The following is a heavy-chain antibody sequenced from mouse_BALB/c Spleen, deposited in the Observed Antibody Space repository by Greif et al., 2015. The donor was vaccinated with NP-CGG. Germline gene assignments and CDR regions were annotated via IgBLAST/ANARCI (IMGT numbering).Heavy chain of an antibody. D-gene: IGHD2-1*01. V-gene: IGHV5-4*02. Sequence: EVMLVESGGGLVKPGGSLKPSCAASGSTFSDYYMYWVRQTPEKRLEWVATISDGGSYTYYPDSVKGRFTISRDNAKNNLYLQMSSLKSEDTAMYYCAREAYGNYFDYWGQGTTLSVSS. CDR2: ISDGGSYT. CDR3: AREAYGNYFDY. J-gene: IGHJ2*01. CDR1: GSTFSDYY.